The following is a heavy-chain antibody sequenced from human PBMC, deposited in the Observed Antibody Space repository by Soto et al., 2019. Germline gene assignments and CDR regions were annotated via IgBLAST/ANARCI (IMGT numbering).Heavy chain of an antibody. D-gene: IGHD3-22*01. V-gene: IGHV4-61*01. CDR1: GGSVSSGSYY. CDR3: ARGGTYYYDSSDYYWVAIDI. CDR2: IYYSGST. J-gene: IGHJ3*02. Sequence: SETLSLTCTVSGGSVSSGSYYWSWIRQPPGKGLEWIGYIYYSGSTNYNPSLKSRVTISVDTSKNQFSLKLTSVTAADTAVYYCARGGTYYYDSSDYYWVAIDIWGQGTMVTISS.